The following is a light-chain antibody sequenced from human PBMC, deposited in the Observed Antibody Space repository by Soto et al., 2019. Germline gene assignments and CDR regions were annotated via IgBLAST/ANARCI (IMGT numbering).Light chain of an antibody. CDR2: GAS. CDR1: QSVSGNH. V-gene: IGKV3-20*01. J-gene: IGKJ1*01. Sequence: EIVLTQSPGTLSLSPGERATLSCRASQSVSGNHLAWFQQKPGQAPRLLIFGASSRATGIPDRFSGSGSGTDFTVSICRLEPEEFAVYYCQQYDISPRTFGQGTKVELK. CDR3: QQYDISPRT.